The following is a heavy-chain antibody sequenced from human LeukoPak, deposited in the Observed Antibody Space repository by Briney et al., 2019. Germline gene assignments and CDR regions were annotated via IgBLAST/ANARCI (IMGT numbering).Heavy chain of an antibody. Sequence: SETLSLTCAVYGGSFSGYYWSWIRQPPGKGLEWIGEINHSGSTNYNPSLKSRVTISVDTSKNQFSLKLSSVTAADTAVYYCARGRLPGYNSGWPIVRWRNYYYGMDVWGQGTTVTVSS. V-gene: IGHV4-34*01. CDR2: INHSGST. D-gene: IGHD6-19*01. CDR3: ARGRLPGYNSGWPIVRWRNYYYGMDV. J-gene: IGHJ6*02. CDR1: GGSFSGYY.